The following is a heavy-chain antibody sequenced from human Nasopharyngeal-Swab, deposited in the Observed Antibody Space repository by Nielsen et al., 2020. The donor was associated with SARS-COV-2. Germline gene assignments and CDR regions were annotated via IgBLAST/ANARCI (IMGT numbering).Heavy chain of an antibody. CDR2: ISSSGSTI. J-gene: IGHJ3*02. D-gene: IGHD3-10*01. Sequence: GGSLRLSCAASGFTFSSYEMNWVRQAPGKGLEWVSYISSSGSTIYYADSVKGRFTISRDNAKNSLYLQMNSLRAEDMAVYYCARETPSLWFGEDAFDIWGQGTMVTVSS. V-gene: IGHV3-48*03. CDR3: ARETPSLWFGEDAFDI. CDR1: GFTFSSYE.